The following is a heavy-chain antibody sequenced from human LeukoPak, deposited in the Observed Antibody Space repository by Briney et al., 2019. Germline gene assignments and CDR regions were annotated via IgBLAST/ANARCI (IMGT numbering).Heavy chain of an antibody. J-gene: IGHJ4*02. CDR2: ISAYNGNT. Sequence: ASVKVSCKASGYTFTSYGISWVRQAPGQGLEWMGWISAYNGNTNYAQKLQGRVTMTTDTSTSAAYMELRSLRSDDTAVYYCARVEDYYDSSGYYYFDYWAQGTLVTVSS. D-gene: IGHD3-22*01. CDR1: GYTFTSYG. CDR3: ARVEDYYDSSGYYYFDY. V-gene: IGHV1-18*01.